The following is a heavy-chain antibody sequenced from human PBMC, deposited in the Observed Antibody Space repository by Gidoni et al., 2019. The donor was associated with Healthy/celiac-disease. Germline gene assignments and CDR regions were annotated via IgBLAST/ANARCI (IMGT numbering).Heavy chain of an antibody. CDR2: ISSSSSTI. J-gene: IGHJ3*02. Sequence: EVQLVESGGGLVQPGGSLRRSCAASGFTCSSYSMNWVRQAPGKGLGWVSYISSSSSTIYYAVSVKGRFTISRDNAKNSLYLQMNSLRDEDTAVYYCAAASSSFDDAFDIWGQGTMVTVSS. V-gene: IGHV3-48*02. CDR1: GFTCSSYS. D-gene: IGHD6-6*01. CDR3: AAASSSFDDAFDI.